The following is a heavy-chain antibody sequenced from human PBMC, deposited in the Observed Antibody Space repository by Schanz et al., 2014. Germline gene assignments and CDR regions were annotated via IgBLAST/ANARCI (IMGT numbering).Heavy chain of an antibody. D-gene: IGHD3-22*01. Sequence: QVHLVQSGAEVKKPGASVKVSCKASGYNITSNDVTWVRQATGQGLEWMGIINLSGGSTNNAQKFQGRLTMTRDTSTSTVYMELSGLRSEDTAVYYCAGAFDSSGYYFDYWGQGTLVTVSS. CDR2: INLSGGST. J-gene: IGHJ4*02. CDR3: AGAFDSSGYYFDY. CDR1: GYNITSND. V-gene: IGHV1-46*03.